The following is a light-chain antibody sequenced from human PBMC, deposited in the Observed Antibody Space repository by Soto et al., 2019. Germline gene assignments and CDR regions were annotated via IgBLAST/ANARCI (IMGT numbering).Light chain of an antibody. Sequence: EIVLTQSPATLSFSPGERATLSCRASQSVDKYLVWYQQKPGQAPRLLIYDALSRATGIPARFSGSGSGTAFSLTITSLEPEDFAVYYCQQRTNWPLTFGGGTKLEIK. CDR2: DAL. CDR3: QQRTNWPLT. V-gene: IGKV3-11*01. J-gene: IGKJ4*01. CDR1: QSVDKY.